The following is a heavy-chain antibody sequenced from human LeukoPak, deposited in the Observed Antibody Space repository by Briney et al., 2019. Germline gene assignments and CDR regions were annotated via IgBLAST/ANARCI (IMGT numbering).Heavy chain of an antibody. Sequence: SETLSLTCAVSGXSISSSSAYWGWIRQPPGKGLDWIANIYYSGTTSYNPSLKRRVTISVDTSKNQFSLRLSSVTAADTAVYYCARLSTTYYYGSGSYPLPYFFHYWGQGTLVTVSS. CDR2: IYYSGTT. J-gene: IGHJ4*02. CDR3: ARLSTTYYYGSGSYPLPYFFHY. CDR1: GXSISSSSAY. V-gene: IGHV4-39*01. D-gene: IGHD3-10*01.